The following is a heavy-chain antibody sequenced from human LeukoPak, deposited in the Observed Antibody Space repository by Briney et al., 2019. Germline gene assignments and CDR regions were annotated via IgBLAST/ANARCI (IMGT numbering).Heavy chain of an antibody. CDR2: ISSSSSYI. J-gene: IGHJ4*02. Sequence: GGSLRLSCAASGFTFSSYSINWVRQAPGKGLEWVSSISSSSSYIYYADSVKGRFTISRDNAKNSLYLQMNSLRAEDTAVYYCARAYSSSWGLGYWGQGTLVTVSS. CDR3: ARAYSSSWGLGY. D-gene: IGHD6-13*01. CDR1: GFTFSSYS. V-gene: IGHV3-21*06.